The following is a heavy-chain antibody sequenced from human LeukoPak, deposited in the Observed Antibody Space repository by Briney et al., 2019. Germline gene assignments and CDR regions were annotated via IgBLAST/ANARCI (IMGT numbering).Heavy chain of an antibody. CDR3: ARIVAVASLYYFDN. V-gene: IGHV3-53*01. J-gene: IGHJ4*02. Sequence: GGSLRLSCAAPGFAVSSNYMSWVRQAPGKGLEWVSHIYSAGNTYYADSVKGRFTISRDSFKNTLYLQMNSLRGEDTALYYCARIVAVASLYYFDNWGQGTLVTVSS. CDR1: GFAVSSNY. D-gene: IGHD6-19*01. CDR2: IYSAGNT.